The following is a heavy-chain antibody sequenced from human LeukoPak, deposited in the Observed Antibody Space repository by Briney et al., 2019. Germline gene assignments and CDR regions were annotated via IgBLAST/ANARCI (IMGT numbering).Heavy chain of an antibody. J-gene: IGHJ4*02. CDR3: AKAAVPGTKYYFDY. V-gene: IGHV3-23*01. CDR2: ISGSGSTT. CDR1: GFTFNSYA. D-gene: IGHD2-8*01. Sequence: GGSLRLSCAASGFTFNSYAMNWVRRAPGKGLEWVSAISGSGSTTYYADSVKGRFTISRDNSKNTLYLQMNTLRAEDTAVCYCAKAAVPGTKYYFDYWGQGTLVTVSS.